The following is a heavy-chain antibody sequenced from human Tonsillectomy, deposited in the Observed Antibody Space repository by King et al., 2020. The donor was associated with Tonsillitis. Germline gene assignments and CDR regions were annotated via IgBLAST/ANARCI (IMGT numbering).Heavy chain of an antibody. CDR1: GFTFRGYW. D-gene: IGHD6-13*01. J-gene: IGHJ4*02. V-gene: IGHV3-74*01. CDR3: ARDPGSSWYIYF. CDR2: IVNDGSIT. Sequence: VQLVESGGGLVQPGGSLRLSCEASGFTFRGYWMHWVRQTPEKGLVWIARIVNDGSITDYADSVNGRFTNSRDNAKDTLFLEMNSLRAEDSGVYYCARDPGSSWYIYFWGQGTLVTVSS.